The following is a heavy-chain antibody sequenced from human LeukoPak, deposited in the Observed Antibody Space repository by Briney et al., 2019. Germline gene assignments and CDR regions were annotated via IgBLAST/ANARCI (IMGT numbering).Heavy chain of an antibody. V-gene: IGHV3-74*01. Sequence: GSLRLFCVASGFTFRNYYMQWVRQVPGKGVVWVSRISGDGSSIFYADSVKGRFTISRDNAKISLYVQMNSLRADDSAVYYCARSSNGVYIQWGQGTLVTVSS. CDR2: ISGDGSSI. CDR3: ARSSNGVYIQ. D-gene: IGHD2-8*01. CDR1: GFTFRNYY. J-gene: IGHJ4*02.